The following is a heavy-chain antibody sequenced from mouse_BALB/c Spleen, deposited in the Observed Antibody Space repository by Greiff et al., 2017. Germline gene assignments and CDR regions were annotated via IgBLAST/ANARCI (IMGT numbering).Heavy chain of an antibody. V-gene: IGHV1S81*02. Sequence: QVQLQQSGAELVKPGASVKLSCKASGYTFTSYYMYWVKQRPGQGLEWIGEINPSNGGTNFNEKFKSKATLTVDKSSSTAYMQLSSLTSEDSAVYYCTRESLQYGNYVFAYWGQGTLVTVSA. J-gene: IGHJ3*01. CDR2: INPSNGGT. CDR3: TRESLQYGNYVFAY. D-gene: IGHD2-10*02. CDR1: GYTFTSYY.